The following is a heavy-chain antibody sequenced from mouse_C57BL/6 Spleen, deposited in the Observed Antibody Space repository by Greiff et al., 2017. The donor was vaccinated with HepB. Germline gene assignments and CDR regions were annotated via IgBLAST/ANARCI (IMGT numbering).Heavy chain of an antibody. V-gene: IGHV1-19*01. CDR3: ARERELRMDYWYFDV. CDR1: GYTFTDYY. Sequence: EVQLQQSGPVLVKPGASVKMSCKASGYTFTDYYMNWVKQSHGKSLEWIGVINPYNGGTSYNQKFKGKATLTVDKSSSTAYMELNSLTSEDSAVYYCARERELRMDYWYFDVWGTGTTVTVSS. CDR2: INPYNGGT. D-gene: IGHD2-3*01. J-gene: IGHJ1*03.